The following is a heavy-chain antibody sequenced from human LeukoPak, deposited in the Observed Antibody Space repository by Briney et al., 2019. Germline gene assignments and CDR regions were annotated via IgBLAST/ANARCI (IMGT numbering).Heavy chain of an antibody. Sequence: GGSLRLSCAASGFTFSSYSMNWVRQAPGKGLEWVSSISSSSSYIYYADSVKGRFTISRDNAKNSLYLQMNSLRAEDTAVYYCAKIISGSGVCLNFDSWGQGILVTVSS. V-gene: IGHV3-21*01. CDR2: ISSSSSYI. CDR3: AKIISGSGVCLNFDS. CDR1: GFTFSSYS. J-gene: IGHJ4*02. D-gene: IGHD2-21*02.